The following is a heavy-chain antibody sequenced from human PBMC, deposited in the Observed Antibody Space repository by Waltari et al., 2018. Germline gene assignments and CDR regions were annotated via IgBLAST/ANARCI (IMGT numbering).Heavy chain of an antibody. CDR3: ARGRFLFRWYSFDP. J-gene: IGHJ5*02. CDR1: GGSISSYY. Sequence: QVQLQESGPGPVKPSETLSLTCTVSGGSISSYYWSWIRRPAGKGLEWIGRVYSSGTTNYNPSLKSRVNMSLDTSKKQFYLNLRSVTAADTDVYYCARGRFLFRWYSFDPWGQGIPVTVSS. D-gene: IGHD3-3*01. V-gene: IGHV4-4*07. CDR2: VYSSGTT.